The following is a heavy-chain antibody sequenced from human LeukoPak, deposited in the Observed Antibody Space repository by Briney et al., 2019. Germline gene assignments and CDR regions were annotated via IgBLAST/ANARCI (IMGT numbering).Heavy chain of an antibody. CDR3: ASLAVAGTTFDY. D-gene: IGHD6-19*01. J-gene: IGHJ4*02. CDR1: GFNIRTYG. Sequence: GGSLRLYCAASGFNIRTYGMHWVRQAPGKGLEWVAIVRYDGNTKNYVDSVKGRFTISRDTSKNTVLLQMNSLRAEDTALYYCASLAVAGTTFDYWGQETLVTVSS. V-gene: IGHV3-30*02. CDR2: VRYDGNTK.